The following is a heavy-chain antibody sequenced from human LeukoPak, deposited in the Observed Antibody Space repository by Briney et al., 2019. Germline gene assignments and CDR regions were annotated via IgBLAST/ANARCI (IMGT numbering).Heavy chain of an antibody. V-gene: IGHV4-39*01. Sequence: SSETLSLTCTVSGGSVYSTTYYWGWIRQPPGKGLEWIAMIYYAEVTYYNPSPESRATISVDTSKRQFSLELKSVTVADTAVYYCARHRRYRDPADHWGQGTLVTVSS. CDR2: IYYAEVT. CDR3: ARHRRYRDPADH. D-gene: IGHD5-18*01. CDR1: GGSVYSTTYY. J-gene: IGHJ4*02.